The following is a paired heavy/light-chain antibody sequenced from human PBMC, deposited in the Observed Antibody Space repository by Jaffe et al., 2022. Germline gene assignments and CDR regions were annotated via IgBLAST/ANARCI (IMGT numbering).Heavy chain of an antibody. D-gene: IGHD3-9*01. V-gene: IGHV3-21*01. CDR2: ISSSSSYI. CDR1: GFTFSSYS. Sequence: EVQLVESGGGLVKPGGSLRLSCAASGFTFSSYSMNWVRQAPGKGLEWVSSISSSSSYIYYADSVKGRFTISRDNAKNSLYLQMNSLRAEDTAVYYCARTPITIFWEAGIPNWFDPWGQGTLVTVSS. CDR3: ARTPITIFWEAGIPNWFDP. J-gene: IGHJ5*02.
Light chain of an antibody. J-gene: IGKJ4*01. CDR2: GAS. CDR1: QSVSSSY. V-gene: IGKV3-20*01. Sequence: EIVLTQSPGTLSLSPGERATLSCRASQSVSSSYLAWYQQKPGQAPRLLIYGASSRATGIPDRFSGSGSGTDFTLTISRLEPEDFAVYYCQQYGSSRPLTFGGGTKVEIK. CDR3: QQYGSSRPLT.